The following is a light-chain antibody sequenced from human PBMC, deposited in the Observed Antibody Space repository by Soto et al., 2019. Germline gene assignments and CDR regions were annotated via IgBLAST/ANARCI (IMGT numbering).Light chain of an antibody. Sequence: QSALTQPASVSGSPGQLITISCTGTSNDVGGYKYVSWYQQHPGKAPKLMIYEVNNRPSGVSNRFSGSKSGNTASLTISGLQAADEADYYCTSFTSITTVVFGGGTQLTVL. J-gene: IGLJ2*01. CDR1: SNDVGGYKY. CDR3: TSFTSITTVV. CDR2: EVN. V-gene: IGLV2-14*01.